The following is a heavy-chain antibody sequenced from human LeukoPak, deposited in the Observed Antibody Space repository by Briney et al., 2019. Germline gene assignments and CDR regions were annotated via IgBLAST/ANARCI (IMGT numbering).Heavy chain of an antibody. V-gene: IGHV3-53*01. CDR1: GFTVSSNY. Sequence: GGXLRLSXXASGFTVSSNYMSWVRQAPGKGLXWVSVIYSGGSTYHADSVKGRFTISRDNSKNTLYLQMNSLRAEDTAVYYCARDRRAVAGTSHWGQGTLVTVSS. J-gene: IGHJ4*02. D-gene: IGHD6-19*01. CDR2: IYSGGST. CDR3: ARDRRAVAGTSH.